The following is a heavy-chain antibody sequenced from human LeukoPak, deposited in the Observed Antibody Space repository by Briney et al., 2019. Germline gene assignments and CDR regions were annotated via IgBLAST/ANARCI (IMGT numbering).Heavy chain of an antibody. CDR3: ASRIAAAGPIDY. CDR2: IYYSGST. Sequence: PSETLSLTCTVSGGSISSGDYYWSWIRQPPGKGLEWIGYIYYSGSTYYNPSLKSRVTISVDTSKNQFSLKLSSVTAADTAVYYCASRIAAAGPIDYWGQGTLVTVSS. D-gene: IGHD6-13*01. J-gene: IGHJ4*02. V-gene: IGHV4-30-4*01. CDR1: GGSISSGDYY.